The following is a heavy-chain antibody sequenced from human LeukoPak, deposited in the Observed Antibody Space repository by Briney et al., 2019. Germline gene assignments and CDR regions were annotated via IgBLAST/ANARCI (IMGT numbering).Heavy chain of an antibody. CDR1: GGSISSYY. CDR2: IYTSGST. V-gene: IGHV4-4*07. CDR3: AREGISSSWYNWFDP. D-gene: IGHD6-13*01. J-gene: IGHJ5*02. Sequence: SETLSLTCTVSGGSISSYYWSWIRQPAGKGLEWIGRIYTSGSTNYNLSLKSRVTMSVDTSKNQFSLKLSSVTAADTAVYYCAREGISSSWYNWFDPWGQGTLVTVSS.